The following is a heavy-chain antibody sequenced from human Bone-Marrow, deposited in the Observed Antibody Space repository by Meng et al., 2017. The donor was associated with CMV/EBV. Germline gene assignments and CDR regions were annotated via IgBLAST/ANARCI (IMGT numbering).Heavy chain of an antibody. J-gene: IGHJ6*02. V-gene: IGHV3-21*01. CDR3: ARVRNYDFWSGYYYYYYGMDV. D-gene: IGHD3-3*01. Sequence: GESLKISCAASGFTFSSYSMNWVRQAPGKGLEWVSSISSSSSYIYYADSVKGRFTISRDNAKNSLYLQMNSLRAEDTAVYYCARVRNYDFWSGYYYYYYGMDVWGQGTTVTVSS. CDR2: ISSSSSYI. CDR1: GFTFSSYS.